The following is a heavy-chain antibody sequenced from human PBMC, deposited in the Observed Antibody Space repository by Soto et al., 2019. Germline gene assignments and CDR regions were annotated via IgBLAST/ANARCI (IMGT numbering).Heavy chain of an antibody. CDR3: ARDQSEFYDFWSGYTLMAHPSYYGMDV. Sequence: KASETLSLTCTVSGGSISSYYRSWIRQPAGKGLEWIGRIYTSGSTNYNPSLKSRVTMSVDTSKNQFSLKLSSVTAADTAVYYCARDQSEFYDFWSGYTLMAHPSYYGMDVWGQGTTVTVSS. D-gene: IGHD3-3*01. CDR2: IYTSGST. V-gene: IGHV4-4*07. J-gene: IGHJ6*02. CDR1: GGSISSYY.